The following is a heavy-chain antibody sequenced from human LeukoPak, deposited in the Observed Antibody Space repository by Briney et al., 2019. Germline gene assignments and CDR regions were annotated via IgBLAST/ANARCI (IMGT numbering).Heavy chain of an antibody. CDR3: ARESIAARQSNFDY. V-gene: IGHV1-2*02. Sequence: GASVKVSCKASGYTFTGYYMHWVRQAPGQGLEGMGWINPNSGGTNYAQKFQGRVTMTRDTSISTAYMELSRLRSDDTAVYYCARESIAARQSNFDYWGQGTLVTVSS. J-gene: IGHJ4*02. CDR1: GYTFTGYY. D-gene: IGHD6-6*01. CDR2: INPNSGGT.